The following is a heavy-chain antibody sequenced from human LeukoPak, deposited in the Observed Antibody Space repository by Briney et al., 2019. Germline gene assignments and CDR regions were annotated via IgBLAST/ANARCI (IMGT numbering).Heavy chain of an antibody. D-gene: IGHD1-14*01. V-gene: IGHV3-53*01. CDR3: ARGVEPLAANTLAY. Sequence: GGSLRLSCAASGFTVITNDMTWVRQAPGKGLEWVSVLYSDGNTKYADSVQGRFTISRDNSKNTLYLEMNSRSPDDTAVYYCARGVEPLAANTLAYWGQGTLVTVSS. CDR2: LYSDGNT. J-gene: IGHJ4*02. CDR1: GFTVITND.